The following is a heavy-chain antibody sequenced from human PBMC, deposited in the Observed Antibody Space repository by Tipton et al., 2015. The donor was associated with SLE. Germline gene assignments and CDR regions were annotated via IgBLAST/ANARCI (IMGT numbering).Heavy chain of an antibody. CDR1: GFTFSNYN. CDR3: ARDTVACPGDCYSMDS. D-gene: IGHD2-21*01. V-gene: IGHV3-30*02. Sequence: GSLRLSCAASGFTFSNYNMNWVRQAPGKGLEWVAFIRYDGSSKYDSDSVKCRFTISRDNSKNTLYLQMNSLRAEDTAVYYCARDTVACPGDCYSMDSWGQGTLVTVSS. CDR2: IRYDGSSK. J-gene: IGHJ4*02.